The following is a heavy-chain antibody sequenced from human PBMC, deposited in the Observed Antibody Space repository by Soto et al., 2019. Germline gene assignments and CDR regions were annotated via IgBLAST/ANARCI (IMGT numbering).Heavy chain of an antibody. Sequence: HPGGSLRLSCAASGFTFSSYAMSWVRQAPGKGLEWVSAISGSGGSTYYADSVKGRFTISRDNSKNTLYLQMNSLRAEDTAVYYCAKDRLVATTRNPKKKPNWFDPWGQGTLVTVSS. J-gene: IGHJ5*02. V-gene: IGHV3-23*01. CDR3: AKDRLVATTRNPKKKPNWFDP. CDR2: ISGSGGST. CDR1: GFTFSSYA. D-gene: IGHD5-12*01.